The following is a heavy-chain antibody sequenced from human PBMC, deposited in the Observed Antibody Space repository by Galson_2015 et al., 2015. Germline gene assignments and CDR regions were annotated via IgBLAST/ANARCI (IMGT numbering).Heavy chain of an antibody. CDR2: ISGDSDTI. CDR1: GFTFRNFA. Sequence: SLRLSCAASGFTFRNFALSWVRQAPGKGLEWISVISGDSDTIFYEDSVNSRFTISRDNSRNTLYLQLNSLSAEDTARYYCGKAYSGNYYDYWGQGTLVTVSS. V-gene: IGHV3-23*01. D-gene: IGHD3-22*01. CDR3: GKAYSGNYYDY. J-gene: IGHJ4*02.